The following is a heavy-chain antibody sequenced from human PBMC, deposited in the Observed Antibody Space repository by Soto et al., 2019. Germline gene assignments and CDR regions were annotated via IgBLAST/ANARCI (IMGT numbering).Heavy chain of an antibody. D-gene: IGHD3-22*01. CDR2: IYHSGST. V-gene: IGHV4-4*02. CDR1: GGSISSSNW. Sequence: SETLSLSCAVSGGSISSSNWWSWVRQPPGKGREWIGEIYHSGSTNYNPSLKSRVTISVDKSKNQFSLKLSSVTAADTAVYYCARGDYYDSSGYNWFDPWGQGTLVTVSS. CDR3: ARGDYYDSSGYNWFDP. J-gene: IGHJ5*02.